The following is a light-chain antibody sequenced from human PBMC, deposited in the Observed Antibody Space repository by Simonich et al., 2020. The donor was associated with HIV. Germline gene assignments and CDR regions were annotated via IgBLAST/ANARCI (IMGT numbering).Light chain of an antibody. V-gene: IGKV2-29*02. CDR3: MQGIYLPYT. Sequence: DIVMTQTPLSLSVTPGQPASISCKSSQSLLQRDGKTYLYWYLQQPGQSPQLLIYEVSTRVSGVPDRFRGSGSGTYFTLRISRVEAEDVGIYYCMQGIYLPYTFGQGTKLEIK. CDR1: QSLLQRDGKTY. CDR2: EVS. J-gene: IGKJ2*01.